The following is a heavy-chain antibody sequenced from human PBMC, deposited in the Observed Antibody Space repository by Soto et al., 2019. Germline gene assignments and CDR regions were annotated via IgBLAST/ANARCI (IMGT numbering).Heavy chain of an antibody. Sequence: GGSLRLSCAASGFTFSSYWMHWVRQGPGKGLVWVSRVNSDESTTSYADPVKGRFTISRDNAKNTLYLQMSSLRVEDTALYYCVCFECGRTAVVTAMEAHVYWGPGTLVTVSS. V-gene: IGHV3-74*01. CDR2: VNSDESTT. CDR1: GFTFSSYW. J-gene: IGHJ4*02. D-gene: IGHD2-21*02. CDR3: VCFECGRTAVVTAMEAHVY.